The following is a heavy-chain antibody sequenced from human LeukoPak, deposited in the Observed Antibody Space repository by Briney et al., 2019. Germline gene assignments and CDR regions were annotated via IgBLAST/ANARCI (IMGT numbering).Heavy chain of an antibody. CDR1: GYTFIGYY. J-gene: IGHJ4*02. Sequence: ASVKVSCKASGYTFIGYYMHWVRQAPGQGLEWMGWINPNSGGTNYAQKFQGRVTMTRDRSISTAYMELSRLRSDDTAVYYCARDLQVRGVYFDYWGQGTLVTVSS. CDR2: INPNSGGT. D-gene: IGHD3-10*01. V-gene: IGHV1-2*02. CDR3: ARDLQVRGVYFDY.